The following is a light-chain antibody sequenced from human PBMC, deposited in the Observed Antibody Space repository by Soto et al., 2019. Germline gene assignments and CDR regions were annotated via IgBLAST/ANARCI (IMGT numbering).Light chain of an antibody. CDR1: NIRSKS. V-gene: IGLV3-21*02. CDR2: DDN. CDR3: QVWDSTGDEWV. J-gene: IGLJ3*02. Sequence: SYELTQPPSVSVAPGQTARITCGGNNIRSKSVHWYEQKPGQAPVLVVYDDNDRPSGTPERISGSNSGNTASLNISRVEAGDEADYYCQVWDSTGDEWVFGGGTKLTVL.